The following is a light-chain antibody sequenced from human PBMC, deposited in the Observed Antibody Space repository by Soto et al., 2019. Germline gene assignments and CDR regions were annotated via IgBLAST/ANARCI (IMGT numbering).Light chain of an antibody. V-gene: IGKV1-39*01. CDR3: QQSYSTPPT. CDR2: AAS. CDR1: QSISSY. Sequence: DIQITHSPSSLSASVGDRVTITCRSSQSISSYLNWYQQEPGKAPKLLIYAASSLQSGVPSRFSGSGSGTDFTLTISSLQPEDFATYYCQQSYSTPPTLGQGTKVDIK. J-gene: IGKJ1*01.